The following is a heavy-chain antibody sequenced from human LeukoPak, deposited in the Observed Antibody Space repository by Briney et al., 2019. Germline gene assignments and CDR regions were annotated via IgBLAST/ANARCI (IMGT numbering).Heavy chain of an antibody. V-gene: IGHV3-43D*03. J-gene: IGHJ4*02. CDR2: ISWDGGST. CDR3: VKDLTNYYGSGSYYNGLDY. CDR1: GFTFDDYA. D-gene: IGHD3-10*01. Sequence: GGSLRLSCAASGFTFDDYAMHWVRQAPGKGLEWVSLISWDGGSTYYADSVKGRFTISRDNSKNTLYLQMNSLRAEDTAVYYCVKDLTNYYGSGSYYNGLDYWGQGTLVTVSS.